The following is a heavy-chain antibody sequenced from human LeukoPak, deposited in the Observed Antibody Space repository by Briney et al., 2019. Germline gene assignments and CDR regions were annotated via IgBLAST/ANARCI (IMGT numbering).Heavy chain of an antibody. V-gene: IGHV3-30-3*01. CDR2: ISYDGSNK. J-gene: IGHJ4*02. D-gene: IGHD6-6*01. CDR3: AREPPGLVRGHSVDY. Sequence: GGSLRLSCAASGFTFSSYAMHWVRQAPGKGLEWVAVISYDGSNKYYADSVKGRFTISRDNSKNTLYLQMNSLRSEDTAVYCCAREPPGLVRGHSVDYWGQGTLVTVSS. CDR1: GFTFSSYA.